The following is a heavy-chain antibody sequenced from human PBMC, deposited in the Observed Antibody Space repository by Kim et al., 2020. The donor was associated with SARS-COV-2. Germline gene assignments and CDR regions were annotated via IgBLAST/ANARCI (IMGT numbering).Heavy chain of an antibody. J-gene: IGHJ4*02. CDR2: IKSKTDGGTT. V-gene: IGHV3-15*01. CDR1: GFTFSNAW. Sequence: GGSLRLSCAASGFTFSNAWMSWVRQAPGKGLEWVGRIKSKTDGGTTDYAAPVKGRFTISRDDSKNTLYLQMNSLKTEDTAVYYCTTGFSTVLIYQIPDYWGQGTLVTVSS. D-gene: IGHD2-2*01. CDR3: TTGFSTVLIYQIPDY.